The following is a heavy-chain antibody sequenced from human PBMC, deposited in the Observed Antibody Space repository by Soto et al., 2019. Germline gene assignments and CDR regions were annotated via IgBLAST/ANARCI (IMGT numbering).Heavy chain of an antibody. CDR1: GFTFSSYW. CDR2: IKQDGSEK. J-gene: IGHJ4*02. Sequence: EVQLVESGGGLVQPGGSLRLSCAASGFTFSSYWMSWVRQAPGKGLEWVANIKQDGSEKYYVDSVKGRFTISRDNAKNSLYLQMNSLRAEDTAVYYCARPPYGDYSDYFDYWGQGTLVTVSS. D-gene: IGHD4-17*01. CDR3: ARPPYGDYSDYFDY. V-gene: IGHV3-7*01.